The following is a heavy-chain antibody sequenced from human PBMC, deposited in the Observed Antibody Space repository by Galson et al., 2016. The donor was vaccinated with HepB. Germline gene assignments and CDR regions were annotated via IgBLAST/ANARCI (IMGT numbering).Heavy chain of an antibody. CDR3: AREAVAYDPIFDY. CDR1: GASISSSDYY. V-gene: IGHV4-61*02. D-gene: IGHD4-23*01. CDR2: IYKNGGT. J-gene: IGHJ4*02. Sequence: TLSLTCTVSGASISSSDYYRSWIRQSAGKGLEWIGRIYKNGGTNYNPSLRSRVSISLDTSKNQFSLKLNSVTAADTAVYFCAREAVAYDPIFDYWGQGTLVTVSS.